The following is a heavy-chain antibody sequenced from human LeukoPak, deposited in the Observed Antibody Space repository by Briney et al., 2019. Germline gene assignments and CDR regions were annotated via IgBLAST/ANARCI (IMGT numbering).Heavy chain of an antibody. CDR1: GGSISSGDYY. Sequence: SETLSLTCTVSGGSISSGDYYWSWIRQPPGKGLEWIGYIYYSGSTYYNPSLKSRVTISVDTSKYQFSLKLSSVTAADTAVYYCARGDDYVWGSYNYWGQGTTVTVSS. D-gene: IGHD3-16*01. CDR3: ARGDDYVWGSYNY. CDR2: IYYSGST. J-gene: IGHJ6*02. V-gene: IGHV4-30-4*01.